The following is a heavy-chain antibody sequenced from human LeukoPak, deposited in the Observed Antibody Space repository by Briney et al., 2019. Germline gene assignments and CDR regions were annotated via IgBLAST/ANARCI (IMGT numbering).Heavy chain of an antibody. CDR2: INSDGSST. V-gene: IGHV3-74*01. CDR3: AKSNQVVTAYWYFDL. Sequence: GGSLRLSCAATGFTFSSYWMRWVRQAPGKGLVWVSRINSDGSSTSYADSVKGRFTISRDNAKNTLYLQMNSLRAEDTAVYYCAKSNQVVTAYWYFDLWGRGTLVTVSS. D-gene: IGHD2-21*02. J-gene: IGHJ2*01. CDR1: GFTFSSYW.